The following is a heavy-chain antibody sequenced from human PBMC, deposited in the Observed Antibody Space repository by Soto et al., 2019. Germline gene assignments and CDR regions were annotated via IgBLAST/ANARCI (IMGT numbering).Heavy chain of an antibody. CDR1: GGTFSSYA. Sequence: ASVKVSCKASGGTFSSYAISWVRQAPGQGLEWMGGIIPIFGTANYAQKFQGRVTITADESTSTAYMELSSLRSEDTAVYYCASENVLRFLEWLSHADYYYYYYGMDVWGQGTKVTLSS. J-gene: IGHJ6*02. D-gene: IGHD3-3*01. CDR3: ASENVLRFLEWLSHADYYYYYYGMDV. CDR2: IIPIFGTA. V-gene: IGHV1-69*13.